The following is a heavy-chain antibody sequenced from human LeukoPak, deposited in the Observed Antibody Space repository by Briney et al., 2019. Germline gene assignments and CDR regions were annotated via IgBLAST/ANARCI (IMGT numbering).Heavy chain of an antibody. CDR3: AKDLGLYSSSWAHDY. CDR2: ISYDGSNK. V-gene: IGHV3-30*18. Sequence: GVSLRLSCAASGFTFSSYGMHWVREAPGKGLEGVAVISYDGSNKYYADCVKGRFTISRDNSKNTVYVQMNSLRAEDTAAYYCAKDLGLYSSSWAHDYWGQGTLVTVSS. CDR1: GFTFSSYG. J-gene: IGHJ4*02. D-gene: IGHD6-13*01.